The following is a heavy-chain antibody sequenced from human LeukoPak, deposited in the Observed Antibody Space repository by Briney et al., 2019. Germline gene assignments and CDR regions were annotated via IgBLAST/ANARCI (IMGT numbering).Heavy chain of an antibody. V-gene: IGHV3-30*02. CDR3: ARKLMSSRRFEY. J-gene: IGHJ4*02. CDR1: GFAFNVFG. Sequence: QPGGSLRLSCEGSGFAFNVFGMHWIRQAPGKGLEWVAFIKADGVFTNYAEAVKGRFTISRDNSDNTVFLQMESVRPDDTAVYYCARKLMSSRRFEYWGRGTLVTVSS. D-gene: IGHD2-8*01. CDR2: IKADGVFT.